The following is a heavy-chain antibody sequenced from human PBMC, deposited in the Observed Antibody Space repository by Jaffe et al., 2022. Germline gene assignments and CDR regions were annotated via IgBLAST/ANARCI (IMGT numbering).Heavy chain of an antibody. CDR3: AKAGVVVPAAIGRYYYYYYMDV. J-gene: IGHJ6*03. D-gene: IGHD2-2*01. Sequence: EVQLLESGGGLVQPGGSLRLSCAASGFTFSSYAMSWVRQAPGKGLEWVSAISGSGGSTYYADSVKGRFTISRDNSKNTLYLQMNSLRAEDTAVYYCAKAGVVVPAAIGRYYYYYYMDVWGKGTTVTVSS. CDR1: GFTFSSYA. V-gene: IGHV3-23*01. CDR2: ISGSGGST.